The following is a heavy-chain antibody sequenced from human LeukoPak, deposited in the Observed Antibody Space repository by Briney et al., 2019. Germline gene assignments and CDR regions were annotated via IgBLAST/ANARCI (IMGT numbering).Heavy chain of an antibody. D-gene: IGHD3-16*01. J-gene: IGHJ6*03. CDR1: GYTFTSYD. Sequence: GASVKVSCKASGYTFTSYDINWVRQATGQGLEWMGWMNPNSGNTGYAQKFQGRVTITRNTSISTAYMKLSSLRSEDTAVYYCARGVNTYLWFGGDYMDVWGKGSTVTVSS. CDR3: ARGVNTYLWFGGDYMDV. V-gene: IGHV1-8*03. CDR2: MNPNSGNT.